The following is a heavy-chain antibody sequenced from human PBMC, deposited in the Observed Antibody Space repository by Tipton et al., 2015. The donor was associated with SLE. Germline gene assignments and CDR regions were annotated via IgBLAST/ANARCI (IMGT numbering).Heavy chain of an antibody. CDR3: ARGGVRWLQLHYFDY. CDR1: GGSFSVHY. J-gene: IGHJ4*02. Sequence: TLSLTCAVYGGSFSVHYWSWSWIRQPPGKGLEWIGEIDHSRTTNYNPSLKSRVTISVDTSKNQFSLNLSSVTAADTAVYYCARGGVRWLQLHYFDYWGQGTLVTVSS. V-gene: IGHV4-34*01. CDR2: IDHSRTT. D-gene: IGHD5-24*01.